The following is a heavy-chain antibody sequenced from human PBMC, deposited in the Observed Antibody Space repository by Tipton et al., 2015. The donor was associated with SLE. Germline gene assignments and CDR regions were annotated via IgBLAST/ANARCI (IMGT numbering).Heavy chain of an antibody. CDR2: INPSGGST. Sequence: QLVQSGAEVKKPGASVKVSCKASGYTFTSYYMHWVRQAPGQGLEWMGIINPSGGSTSYAQKFQGRVTMTRDTSTSTVYMERSSLRAEDTAVYNCARDAPPTRYQLPPRRHAFDIWGQGTMVTVSS. D-gene: IGHD2-2*01. V-gene: IGHV1-46*01. CDR3: ARDAPPTRYQLPPRRHAFDI. CDR1: GYTFTSYY. J-gene: IGHJ3*02.